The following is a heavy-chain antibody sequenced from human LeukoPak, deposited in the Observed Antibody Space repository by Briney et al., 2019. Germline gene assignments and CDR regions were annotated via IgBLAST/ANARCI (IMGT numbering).Heavy chain of an antibody. CDR3: ARDLEEYSGGLNWSVP. CDR1: GYTFTTNG. Sequence: ASVKVSCKASGYTFTTNGISSVRQAPGQGLEWMGWISAYNGNTNYAQKLQGRVTMTTDTSTSTAYMELRSLRSDDTALYYFARDLEEYSGGLNWSVPWLEGTLVTVSS. J-gene: IGHJ5*02. D-gene: IGHD1-26*01. CDR2: ISAYNGNT. V-gene: IGHV1-18*01.